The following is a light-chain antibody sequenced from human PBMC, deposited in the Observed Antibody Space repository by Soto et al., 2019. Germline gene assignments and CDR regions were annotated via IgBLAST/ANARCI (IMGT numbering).Light chain of an antibody. V-gene: IGKV1-5*01. CDR3: QQYNSWT. CDR2: DAS. J-gene: IGKJ1*01. CDR1: QSISSW. Sequence: DIQMTQSPSTLSASVGDRVTITCRASQSISSWLAWYQQKPGKAPKLLIYDASSLESGVPSRFSGSGSGTEFTLTSSSLQPDDFSTYYYQQYNSWTFGQGTKVEIK.